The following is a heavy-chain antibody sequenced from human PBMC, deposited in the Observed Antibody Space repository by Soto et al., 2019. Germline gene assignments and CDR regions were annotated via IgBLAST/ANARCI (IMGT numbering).Heavy chain of an antibody. V-gene: IGHV1-46*03. Sequence: ASLKVSCKASGFTFINYYMHWVRQAPGQGLEWMGIINPSGDSTIYAQKFQGRVTLTRDTSTSTVYMELSSLRSEDTAVYYCTRGAETTASFDSWGQGTQVTVSS. J-gene: IGHJ4*02. CDR2: INPSGDST. CDR1: GFTFINYY. D-gene: IGHD4-4*01. CDR3: TRGAETTASFDS.